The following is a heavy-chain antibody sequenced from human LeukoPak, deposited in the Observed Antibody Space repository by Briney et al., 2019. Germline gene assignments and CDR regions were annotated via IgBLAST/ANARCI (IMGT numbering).Heavy chain of an antibody. J-gene: IGHJ4*02. V-gene: IGHV3-23*01. D-gene: IGHD3-22*01. CDR2: ISGSGGTT. CDR1: GFTFSTYA. CDR3: AKVQYYYDTSGYDY. Sequence: GGSLRLSCAASGFTFSTYAMTWVRQAPGEGLEWVSVISGSGGTTYYADSVKGRFTISRDNSKNTLYLQMNSLRAEDTAVYYCAKVQYYYDTSGYDYWGQGTLVTVSS.